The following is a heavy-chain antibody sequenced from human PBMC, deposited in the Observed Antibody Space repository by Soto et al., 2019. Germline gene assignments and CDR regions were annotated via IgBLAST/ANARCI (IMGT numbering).Heavy chain of an antibody. Sequence: DVQLLESGAGLVQPGGSLRLSCAASGFTFSNYTMAWVRQAPGRGLEWVSIISTSGFTTFYADSVKGRFTISRDNSKDPVFFQMNSLRAEDTAVYYCAKGSGYCLAGTCYRYFDYWGQGNLVTVSS. CDR2: ISTSGFTT. CDR1: GFTFSNYT. D-gene: IGHD2-15*01. CDR3: AKGSGYCLAGTCYRYFDY. J-gene: IGHJ4*02. V-gene: IGHV3-23*01.